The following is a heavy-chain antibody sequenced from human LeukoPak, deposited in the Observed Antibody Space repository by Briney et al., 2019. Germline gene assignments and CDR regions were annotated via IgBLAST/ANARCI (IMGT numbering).Heavy chain of an antibody. J-gene: IGHJ3*02. CDR2: IYHSGST. D-gene: IGHD5-12*01. Sequence: SETLSLTCTVSGYSISSGYYWGWIRQPPGKGLEWIGSIYHSGSTYYNPSLKSRVTISVDTSKNQFSLKLSSVTAADTAVYYCAREGVATTLTAFDIWGQGTMVTVSS. V-gene: IGHV4-38-2*02. CDR1: GYSISSGYY. CDR3: AREGVATTLTAFDI.